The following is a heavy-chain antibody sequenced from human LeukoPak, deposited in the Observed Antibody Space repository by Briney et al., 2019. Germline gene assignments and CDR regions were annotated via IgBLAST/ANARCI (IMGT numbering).Heavy chain of an antibody. V-gene: IGHV5-51*01. Sequence: GESLKISCKGSGYSFTSYWIGWVRQMPGKGLEWMGVIYPGDSDTRYSPSFQGQVTISADKSIGTAYLQWSSLKASDTAMYYCARHLTQYQLLGYYYYMDVWGKGTTVTVSS. D-gene: IGHD2-2*01. CDR2: IYPGDSDT. CDR1: GYSFTSYW. CDR3: ARHLTQYQLLGYYYYMDV. J-gene: IGHJ6*03.